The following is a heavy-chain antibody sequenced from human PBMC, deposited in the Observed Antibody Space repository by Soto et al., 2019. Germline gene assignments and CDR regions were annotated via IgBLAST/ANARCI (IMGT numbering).Heavy chain of an antibody. V-gene: IGHV4-4*07. D-gene: IGHD1-1*01. CDR1: GASISGCY. CDR2: IYATGTT. Sequence: SESLSITCTVSGASISGCYWSWIRKSAGKGLEWIGRIYATGTTDYNPSLKSRVMMSVDTSKKQFSLKLRSVTAADTAVYYCVRDGTKTLRDWFDSWGQGISVTVSS. J-gene: IGHJ5*01. CDR3: VRDGTKTLRDWFDS.